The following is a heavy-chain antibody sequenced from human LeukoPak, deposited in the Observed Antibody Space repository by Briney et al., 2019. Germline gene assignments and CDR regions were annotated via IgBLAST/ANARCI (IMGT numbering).Heavy chain of an antibody. V-gene: IGHV4-61*02. CDR1: GGSISSGGYS. D-gene: IGHD3-22*01. J-gene: IGHJ4*02. CDR2: VFISSGYT. Sequence: SETLSLTCVVSGGSISSGGYSWNWIRQPAGKGLEWIGRVFISSGYTNYNPSLKSRLTMSVDTSKNQLSLKLRSVTAADTAVYYCARVKDTSGYPDDYWGQGTLVTVSS. CDR3: ARVKDTSGYPDDY.